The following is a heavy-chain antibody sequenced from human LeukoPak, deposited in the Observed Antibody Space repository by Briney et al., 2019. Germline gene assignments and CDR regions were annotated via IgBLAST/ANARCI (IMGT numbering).Heavy chain of an antibody. D-gene: IGHD3-22*01. V-gene: IGHV4-39*01. CDR1: GGSLSSTDYY. CDR2: IYYSGST. CDR3: ARYSSAYYYDFHY. J-gene: IGHJ4*02. Sequence: SETLSLTCSVSGGSLSSTDYYWGWIRQPPGKGLEWIGSIYYSGSTSYNPSLKSRVTMFFDTSKSQFSLKLSSVTAADTAVYYCARYSSAYYYDFHYWGQGTLVTVSS.